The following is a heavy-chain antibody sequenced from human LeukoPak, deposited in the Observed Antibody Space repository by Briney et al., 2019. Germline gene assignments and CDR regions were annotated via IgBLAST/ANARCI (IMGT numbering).Heavy chain of an antibody. Sequence: ASVKVSCKASGYTFTSYAMNWVRQAPGQGLEWMGWINTNTGNPTYAQGFTGRFVFSLDTSVSTAYLQISSLKAEDTAVYYCAREQIPVLLWFGESYRALDYWGQGTLVTVSS. V-gene: IGHV7-4-1*02. CDR2: INTNTGNP. CDR3: AREQIPVLLWFGESYRALDY. D-gene: IGHD3-10*01. CDR1: GYTFTSYA. J-gene: IGHJ4*02.